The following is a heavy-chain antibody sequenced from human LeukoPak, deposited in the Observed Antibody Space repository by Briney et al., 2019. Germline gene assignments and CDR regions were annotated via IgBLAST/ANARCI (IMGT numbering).Heavy chain of an antibody. Sequence: GGSLRLSCAASGFTFSSYSMNWVRQAPGKGLEWVSSIRSRSSYIYYADSVKGRFNISRDNAKNSLYLQMNSLRAEDTAVYYCARDEGRELLPFDYWGQGTLVTVSS. V-gene: IGHV3-21*01. CDR3: ARDEGRELLPFDY. J-gene: IGHJ4*02. CDR1: GFTFSSYS. D-gene: IGHD1-26*01. CDR2: IRSRSSYI.